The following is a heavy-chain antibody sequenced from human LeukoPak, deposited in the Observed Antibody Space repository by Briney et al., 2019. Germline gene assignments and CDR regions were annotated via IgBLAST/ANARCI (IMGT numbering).Heavy chain of an antibody. J-gene: IGHJ6*02. Sequence: ASVKVSCKASGYTFTSYDINWVRQAPGQGLEWMGWMNPNSGNTGYAQKFQGRVTMARNTSISTAYMELSSLRSEDTAVYYCARSAAVNYYYYYGMDVWGQGTTVTVSS. CDR3: ARSAAVNYYYYYGMDV. CDR1: GYTFTSYD. D-gene: IGHD6-19*01. V-gene: IGHV1-8*01. CDR2: MNPNSGNT.